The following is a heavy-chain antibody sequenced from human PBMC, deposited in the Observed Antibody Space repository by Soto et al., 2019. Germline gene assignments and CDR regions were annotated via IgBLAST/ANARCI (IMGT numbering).Heavy chain of an antibody. V-gene: IGHV3-23*01. D-gene: IGHD6-19*01. CDR2: TSGGAGST. CDR3: AKGRYRIGWYDPYFGY. CDR1: GFTFNSSA. J-gene: IGHJ4*02. Sequence: EVQLLEAGGGLVQPGGSLRLSCAASGFTFNSSAMSWVRQAPGKGLEWVSTTSGGAGSTYYADSVKGRFTISRDNSKNTLYLQMNSLRADDTAVYYCAKGRYRIGWYDPYFGYWGKGTLVTVSS.